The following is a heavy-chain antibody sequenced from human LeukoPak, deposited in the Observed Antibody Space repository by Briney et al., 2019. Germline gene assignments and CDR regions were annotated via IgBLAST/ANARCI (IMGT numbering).Heavy chain of an antibody. CDR3: AELGITMIGGV. CDR2: ISYDGRNK. CDR1: GYTFSTYG. Sequence: SCKASGYTFSTYGMHWVRQAPGKGLEWVAVISYDGRNKYYADSVKGRFTISRDNSKNTVYLQMNSLRAEDTAVYYCAELGITMIGGVWGKGTTVTISS. J-gene: IGHJ6*04. D-gene: IGHD3-10*02. V-gene: IGHV3-33*05.